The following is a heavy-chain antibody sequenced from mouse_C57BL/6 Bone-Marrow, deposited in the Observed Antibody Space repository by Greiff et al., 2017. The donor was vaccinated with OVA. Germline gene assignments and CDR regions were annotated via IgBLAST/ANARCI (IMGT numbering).Heavy chain of an antibody. J-gene: IGHJ2*01. CDR1: GYTFTSYW. Sequence: QVQLKQPGAELVRPGTSVKLSCKASGYTFTSYWMHWVKQRPGQGLEWIGVIDPSDSYTNYNQKFKGKATLTVDTSSSTAYMQLSSLTSEDSAVYYCAREFYYYGDYWGQGTTLTVSS. CDR3: AREFYYYGDY. V-gene: IGHV1-59*01. CDR2: IDPSDSYT. D-gene: IGHD1-1*01.